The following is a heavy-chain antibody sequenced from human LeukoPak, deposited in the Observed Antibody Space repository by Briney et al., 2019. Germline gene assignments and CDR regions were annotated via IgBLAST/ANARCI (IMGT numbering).Heavy chain of an antibody. CDR3: ARDRGYSYPLDY. CDR1: GFTFSSDW. J-gene: IGHJ4*02. D-gene: IGHD5-18*01. V-gene: IGHV3-74*01. Sequence: GRSLRLSCAASGFTFSSDWMHWVRQAPGKGLVWVSRINSDGSSTSYADSVKGRFTISRDNAKNTLYLQMNSLRAEDTAVYYCARDRGYSYPLDYWGQGTLVTVSS. CDR2: INSDGSST.